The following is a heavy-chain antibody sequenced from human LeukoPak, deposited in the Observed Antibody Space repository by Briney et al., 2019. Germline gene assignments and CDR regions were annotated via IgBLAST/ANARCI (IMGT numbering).Heavy chain of an antibody. D-gene: IGHD4-23*01. J-gene: IGHJ4*02. Sequence: ASVKVSCKASGYTFSTYYMYWVRQSPGQGLEWMGAINPTGTDTIYAQTFQGRVTMTRDLSTSTVYMELSSLRSEDTAVYYCATFQYAGNAGGSVGYWGQGTLVTVSS. CDR2: INPTGTDT. CDR3: ATFQYAGNAGGSVGY. CDR1: GYTFSTYY. V-gene: IGHV1-46*01.